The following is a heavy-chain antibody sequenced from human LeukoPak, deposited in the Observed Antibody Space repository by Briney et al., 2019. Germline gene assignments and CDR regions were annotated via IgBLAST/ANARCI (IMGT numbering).Heavy chain of an antibody. D-gene: IGHD6-19*01. J-gene: IGHJ4*02. CDR2: IIPIIDTA. CDR3: ARGLYSSGGGGLDY. CDR1: GGTFISYA. Sequence: GSSVKVSCKASGGTFISYAISWVRQAPGKELEWMGGIIPIIDTANYAQKYQGRVTITADESTSTAYMELSSLRSEDTAVYYCARGLYSSGGGGLDYWGQGTLVTVSS. V-gene: IGHV1-69*01.